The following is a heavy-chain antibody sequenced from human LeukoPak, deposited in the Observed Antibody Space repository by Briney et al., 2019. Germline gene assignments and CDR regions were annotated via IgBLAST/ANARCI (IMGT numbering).Heavy chain of an antibody. CDR2: INSDGSEG. CDR3: ARSSYSSSSSV. V-gene: IGHV3-7*03. CDR1: GFTFNGFW. D-gene: IGHD6-6*01. J-gene: IGHJ3*01. Sequence: GGSLRLSCAVSGFTFNGFWMSWSRQAPGKGLEWVASINSDGSEGYYADVVKGRFTISRDNAKNSLYLQINSLRAEDTAVYYCARSSYSSSSSVWGQGTMVTVSS.